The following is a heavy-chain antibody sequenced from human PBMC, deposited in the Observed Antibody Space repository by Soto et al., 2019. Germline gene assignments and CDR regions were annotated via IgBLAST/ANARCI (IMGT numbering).Heavy chain of an antibody. Sequence: ASVKVSCKASGYTFTSYYIHWVRQAPGQGLEWMGVINPSGGSAGYAQRFQGRVTMTRDTSTSTVYMEMISLRSDDMAVYYCARDRGRASAGEYLYYGMDVWGQRTTVTVSS. V-gene: IGHV1-46*01. CDR3: ARDRGRASAGEYLYYGMDV. CDR1: GYTFTSYY. CDR2: INPSGGSA. D-gene: IGHD3-16*01. J-gene: IGHJ6*02.